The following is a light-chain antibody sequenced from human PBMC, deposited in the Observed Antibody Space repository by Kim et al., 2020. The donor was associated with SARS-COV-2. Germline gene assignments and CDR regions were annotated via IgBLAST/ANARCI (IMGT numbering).Light chain of an antibody. CDR3: QVWDTSSDHLRV. CDR1: IIGSNS. J-gene: IGLJ3*02. Sequence: SYELTQPPSVSVAPGQTAKISCGGNIIGSNSVHWYQQKPGQAPVLVISYNGDRPSEIPERFFGSKSGNSATLTISSVEAGDEADYYCQVWDTSSDHLRVFGGGTKLTVL. CDR2: YNG. V-gene: IGLV3-21*04.